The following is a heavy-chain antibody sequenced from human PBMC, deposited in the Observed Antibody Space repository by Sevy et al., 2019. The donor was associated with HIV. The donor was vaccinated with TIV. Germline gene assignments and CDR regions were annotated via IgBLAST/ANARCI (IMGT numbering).Heavy chain of an antibody. V-gene: IGHV4-34*01. CDR1: GGSFSGYY. CDR2: INHSGST. D-gene: IGHD3-22*01. Sequence: SETLSLTCAVYGGSFSGYYWSWIRQPPGKGLEWIGEINHSGSTNYNPSLKSRVTIALYTSKNQFSLKLSSVTAADTAVYYCARGHRYYDSSGYYGYWGQGTLVTVSS. CDR3: ARGHRYYDSSGYYGY. J-gene: IGHJ4*02.